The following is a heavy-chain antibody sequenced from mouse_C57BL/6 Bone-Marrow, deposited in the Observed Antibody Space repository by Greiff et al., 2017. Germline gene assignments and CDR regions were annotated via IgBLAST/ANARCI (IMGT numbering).Heavy chain of an antibody. D-gene: IGHD2-2*01. CDR3: AREEVMFRAWFAY. J-gene: IGHJ3*01. V-gene: IGHV3-6*01. Sequence: EVKLQESGPGLVKPSQSLSLTCSVTGYSITSGYYWNWIRQFPGNKLEWMGYISYDGSNNYNPSLKNRISITRDTSKNQFFLKLNSVTTEDTATYYCAREEVMFRAWFAYWGQGTLVTVSA. CDR1: GYSITSGYY. CDR2: ISYDGSN.